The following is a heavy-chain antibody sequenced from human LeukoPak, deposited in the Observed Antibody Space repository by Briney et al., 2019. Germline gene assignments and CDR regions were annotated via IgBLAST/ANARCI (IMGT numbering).Heavy chain of an antibody. CDR2: INAHNDNT. V-gene: IGHV1-18*01. D-gene: IGHD3-3*01. J-gene: IGHJ4*02. Sequence: ASVKVSCKGSGYIFTNYGISWVRQAPGQGLEWMGWINAHNDNTNYAQNFQGRVTMTTDISTSTVYMELRSLRSDDTAIYYCARDDFWSGDHWGQGTLVTVSS. CDR3: ARDDFWSGDH. CDR1: GYIFTNYG.